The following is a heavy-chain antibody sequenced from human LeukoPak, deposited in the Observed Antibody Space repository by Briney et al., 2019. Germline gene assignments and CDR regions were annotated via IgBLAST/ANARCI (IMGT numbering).Heavy chain of an antibody. Sequence: GGSLRLSCAASGFTFDDYGMHWVRQAPGKGLEWVAVIWYDGSNKYYADSVKGRFTISRDNSKNTLYLQMNSVRAEDTAVYYCAKDQGGTLYYYYYMDVWGKGTTVTVSS. CDR2: IWYDGSNK. CDR1: GFTFDDYG. V-gene: IGHV3-33*06. J-gene: IGHJ6*03. CDR3: AKDQGGTLYYYYYMDV. D-gene: IGHD3-16*01.